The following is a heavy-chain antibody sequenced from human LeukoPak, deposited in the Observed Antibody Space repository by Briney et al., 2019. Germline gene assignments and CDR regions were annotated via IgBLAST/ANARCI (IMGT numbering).Heavy chain of an antibody. CDR1: GFTFSSYD. CDR2: ISSSGSTI. Sequence: GGSLRLSCAASGFTFSSYDMSWIRQAPGKGLEWVSYISSSGSTIYYADSVKGRFTISRDNAKNSLYLQMNSLRAEDTAVYYCARNLNYYDFWSGYYGYWGQGTLVTVSS. V-gene: IGHV3-11*01. CDR3: ARNLNYYDFWSGYYGY. D-gene: IGHD3-3*01. J-gene: IGHJ4*02.